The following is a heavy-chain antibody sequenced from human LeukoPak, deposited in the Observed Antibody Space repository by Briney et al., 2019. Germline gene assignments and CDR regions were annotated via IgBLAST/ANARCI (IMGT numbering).Heavy chain of an antibody. Sequence: KPSETLSLTCAVSGASLSSAGHSWNWIRQPPGKGLEWIGYIFHTEGTYYNPSLRGRVTLLLDKSKNQFSLTLHSVTAADTAVYYCARLVGSDFWTAGGAFDIWGQGTMVTVSS. D-gene: IGHD3-3*01. CDR2: IFHTEGT. V-gene: IGHV4-30-2*01. CDR3: ARLVGSDFWTAGGAFDI. CDR1: GASLSSAGHS. J-gene: IGHJ3*02.